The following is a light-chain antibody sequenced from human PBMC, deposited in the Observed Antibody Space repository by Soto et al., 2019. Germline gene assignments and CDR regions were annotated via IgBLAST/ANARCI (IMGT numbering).Light chain of an antibody. V-gene: IGKV1-12*01. CDR3: QQGTSFPLT. Sequence: DIQMPQSPSSVSASVGDTVVISCRASQHVSNWLAWYQQKPGEAPKLLIYTTSTLQSGVPSRFSGRVSGTHFALTISSLQPEYFATYYCQQGTSFPLTFGGGTKVEVK. CDR2: TTS. J-gene: IGKJ4*01. CDR1: QHVSNW.